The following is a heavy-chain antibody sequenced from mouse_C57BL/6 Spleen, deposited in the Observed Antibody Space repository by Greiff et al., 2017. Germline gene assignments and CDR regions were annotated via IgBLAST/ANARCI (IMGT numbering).Heavy chain of an antibody. J-gene: IGHJ1*03. Sequence: EVKLMESGGGLVKPGGSLKLSCAASGFTFSSSPMSWVRQPPEKRLEWVATISGGGGNTYYPDSVKGRFTISSDSAKNTLYLQMSSLRSEDTALYYCARHGPNYYGRSYDWYFDVWGTGTTVTVSS. V-gene: IGHV5-9*01. CDR1: GFTFSSSP. CDR3: ARHGPNYYGRSYDWYFDV. D-gene: IGHD1-1*01. CDR2: ISGGGGNT.